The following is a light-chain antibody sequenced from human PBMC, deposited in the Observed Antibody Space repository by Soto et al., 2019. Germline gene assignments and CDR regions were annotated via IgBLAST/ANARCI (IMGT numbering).Light chain of an antibody. CDR3: QQRSNSIT. J-gene: IGKJ5*01. Sequence: DIVLTQSPATLYFYPGERATLSCRASQSVSSYLAWYQQKPGQAPRLLIYYASNRATCIPARFSGSGSGTDFTLTISILEPEDFAVYYCQQRSNSITFGQGTRLEI. V-gene: IGKV3-11*01. CDR2: YAS. CDR1: QSVSSY.